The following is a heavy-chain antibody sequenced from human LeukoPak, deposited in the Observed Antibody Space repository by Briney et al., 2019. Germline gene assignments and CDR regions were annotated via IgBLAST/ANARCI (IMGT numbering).Heavy chain of an antibody. Sequence: LSLTCTVSGGSISSSSYYWGWIRQPPGKGLEWIAYMYYSGSTYYNPSLKSRVTMSADTSKNQLSLKLSSVTAADTAVYYCARPYYYDSRIDPWGQGILVTVSS. V-gene: IGHV4-30-4*08. CDR3: ARPYYYDSRIDP. CDR2: MYYSGST. J-gene: IGHJ5*02. D-gene: IGHD3-22*01. CDR1: GGSISSSSYY.